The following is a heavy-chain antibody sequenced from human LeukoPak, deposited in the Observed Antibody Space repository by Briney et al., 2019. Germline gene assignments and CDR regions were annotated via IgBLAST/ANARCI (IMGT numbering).Heavy chain of an antibody. J-gene: IGHJ4*02. CDR1: GFTFRNDA. V-gene: IGHV3-23*01. D-gene: IGHD3-22*01. CDR3: AKFKGHYYYDSSGYCDN. Sequence: PGGSLRLSCAASGFTFRNDAMGWVRQAPGKGLEWVSVISAADGDNTYYADSVKGRFSISRDNSNYTLHLQMNSLRAEDTAVFYCAKFKGHYYYDSSGYCDNWGQGTLVTVSS. CDR2: ISAADGDNT.